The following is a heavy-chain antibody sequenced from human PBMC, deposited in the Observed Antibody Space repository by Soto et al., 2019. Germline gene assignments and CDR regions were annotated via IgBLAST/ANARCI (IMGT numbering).Heavy chain of an antibody. CDR3: AREGPWGTRDAFDI. CDR1: GGSISTYY. V-gene: IGHV4-59*01. D-gene: IGHD1-26*01. J-gene: IGHJ3*02. Sequence: SETLSLTCTVSGGSISTYYWSWIRQPPGKGLEWIGYIFYTGSTNYNPSLKSRVTISVDTSKNQFSLMLNSVTAADTAVYYCAREGPWGTRDAFDIWGQGTMVTVS. CDR2: IFYTGST.